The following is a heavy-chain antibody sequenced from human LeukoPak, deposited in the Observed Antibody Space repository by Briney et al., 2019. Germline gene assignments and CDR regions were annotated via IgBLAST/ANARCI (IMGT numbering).Heavy chain of an antibody. CDR1: GYSFTSHW. Sequence: GESLKISCKGSGYSFTSHWIAWVRQMPGKGLEWMGIIYPGNPETRYSPSFRGQVTMSADKSIRTAYLQWSSLKASDTAIYYCARGVVGANDYFYGMDVWGQGTTVTVSS. CDR3: ARGVVGANDYFYGMDV. D-gene: IGHD1-26*01. CDR2: IYPGNPET. V-gene: IGHV5-51*01. J-gene: IGHJ6*02.